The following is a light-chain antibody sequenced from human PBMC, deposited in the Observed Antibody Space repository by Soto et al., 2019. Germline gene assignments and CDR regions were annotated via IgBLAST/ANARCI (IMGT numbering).Light chain of an antibody. CDR1: QSVSYN. V-gene: IGKV3-15*01. CDR3: QQYNKWPPLT. Sequence: EVVMKQSPATLSVSPGERATLSCRASQSVSYNLAWYQQRPGQAPRLLIYGASTRATGIPARFSGSGSGTEFTLTISSLQSEDFAVYYCQQYNKWPPLTFGGGTRVDIK. CDR2: GAS. J-gene: IGKJ4*01.